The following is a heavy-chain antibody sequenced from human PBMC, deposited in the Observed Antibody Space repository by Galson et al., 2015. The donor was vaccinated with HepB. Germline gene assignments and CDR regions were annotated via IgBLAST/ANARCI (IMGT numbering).Heavy chain of an antibody. V-gene: IGHV3-23*01. CDR2: ISGSGGST. CDR3: AKDYLPYYDRWGSYSDLYYFDY. Sequence: SLRLSCAASGFTFNYHAMNWVRQAPGKGLEWVASISGSGGSTYYEDSVKGRFTVSRDNSLDTVDLQMDSLRVDDTAVYYCAKDYLPYYDRWGSYSDLYYFDYWGQGTLVTVSS. CDR1: GFTFNYHA. D-gene: IGHD3-22*01. J-gene: IGHJ4*02.